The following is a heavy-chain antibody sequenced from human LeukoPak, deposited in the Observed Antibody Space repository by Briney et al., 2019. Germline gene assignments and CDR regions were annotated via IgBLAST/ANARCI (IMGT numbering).Heavy chain of an antibody. CDR3: ARRGPRAARYNFDY. Sequence: SETPSLTCTVSGGSISSGGYYWSWIRQHPGKGLEWIGYIYYSGSTYYNPSLKSRVTISVDTSKNQFSLKLSSVTAADTAVYYCARRGPRAARYNFDYWGQGTLVTVSS. CDR2: IYYSGST. D-gene: IGHD6-6*01. V-gene: IGHV4-31*03. CDR1: GGSISSGGYY. J-gene: IGHJ4*02.